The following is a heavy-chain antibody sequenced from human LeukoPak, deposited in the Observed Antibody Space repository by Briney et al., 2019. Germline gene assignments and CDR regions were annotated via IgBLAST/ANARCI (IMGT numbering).Heavy chain of an antibody. CDR3: AREGPLDDPHTFYYYYGMDV. D-gene: IGHD2-2*02. CDR2: ISSSSSSI. J-gene: IGHJ6*02. CDR1: GFTFSDYS. Sequence: GGSLRLSCAASGFTFSDYSINWVRQAPGKGLEWVSSISSSSSSIYYADSVKGRFTISRDNAKNSLYLQMNSLRAEDTAVYYCAREGPLDDPHTFYYYYGMDVWGQGTTVTVSS. V-gene: IGHV3-21*01.